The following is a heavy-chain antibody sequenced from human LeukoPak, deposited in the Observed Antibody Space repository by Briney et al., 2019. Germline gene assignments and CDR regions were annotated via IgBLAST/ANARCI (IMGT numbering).Heavy chain of an antibody. V-gene: IGHV4-34*01. CDR1: GGSFSGYY. J-gene: IGHJ3*02. CDR3: AGELSDYYGSGTYRPIDAFDI. CDR2: INHSGSP. D-gene: IGHD3-10*01. Sequence: SETLSLTCAVYGGSFSGYYWSWIRQPPGKGLEWIGEINHSGSPNYNPSLKSRGTISIDTTKNQFSLQLIPVTAADKAAYYYAGELSDYYGSGTYRPIDAFDIWGQGTMVTVSS.